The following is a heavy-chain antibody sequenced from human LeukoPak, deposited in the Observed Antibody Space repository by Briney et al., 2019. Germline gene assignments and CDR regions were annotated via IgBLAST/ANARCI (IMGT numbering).Heavy chain of an antibody. CDR2: ISRSGSDI. CDR1: GFTFTTYE. V-gene: IGHV3-48*03. J-gene: IGHJ4*02. CDR3: ARDRPYDTYFDY. D-gene: IGHD3-22*01. Sequence: GGSLRLSCAASGFTFTTYEMTWVRQAPGKGLEWVSYISRSGSDIDYADSVKGRFTISRDNAKNSLYLQMNSLRAEDTAVYYCARDRPYDTYFDYWGQGTLVTVSS.